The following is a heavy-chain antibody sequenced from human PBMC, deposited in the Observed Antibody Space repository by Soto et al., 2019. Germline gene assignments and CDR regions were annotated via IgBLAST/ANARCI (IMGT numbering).Heavy chain of an antibody. CDR2: ISDSGSTM. CDR1: GFSFSSFE. D-gene: IGHD4-17*01. CDR3: ARSTVTSD. J-gene: IGHJ4*02. V-gene: IGHV3-48*03. Sequence: EVILVESGGGLARPGGSLRLSCATSGFSFSSFEMIWVRQAPEKGLEWISYISDSGSTMYYADSVKGRFTISRDNAKNSLYLQMSSLRVEDTALYYCARSTVTSDWGQGTQVTVSS.